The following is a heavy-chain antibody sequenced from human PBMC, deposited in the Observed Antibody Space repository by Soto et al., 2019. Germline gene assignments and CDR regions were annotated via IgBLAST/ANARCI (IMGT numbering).Heavy chain of an antibody. Sequence: QVQLVQSGAEVKKPGSSVKVSCKASGGTFSSYAISWVRQAPGQGLVWMGGIIPIFGTANYAQKCQGRATITADESTSTAYMALSSLRSEDTAVYYCARGLRGYSYGPDFDYWGQGTLVTVSS. V-gene: IGHV1-69*01. J-gene: IGHJ4*02. CDR2: IIPIFGTA. D-gene: IGHD5-18*01. CDR1: GGTFSSYA. CDR3: ARGLRGYSYGPDFDY.